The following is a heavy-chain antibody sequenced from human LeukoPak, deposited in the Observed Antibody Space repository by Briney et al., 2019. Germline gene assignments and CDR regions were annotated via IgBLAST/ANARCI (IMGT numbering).Heavy chain of an antibody. V-gene: IGHV3-48*04. D-gene: IGHD1-26*01. Sequence: GGSLRLPCAASGFTFGPYTMNWVRQAPGKGLEWVSYISSSSDTIYYADSVKGRFTISRDNAKNSLYLQMNSLRAEDTAVYYCARGGEGATTLDYWGQGTLVTVSS. CDR2: ISSSSDTI. CDR1: GFTFGPYT. J-gene: IGHJ4*02. CDR3: ARGGEGATTLDY.